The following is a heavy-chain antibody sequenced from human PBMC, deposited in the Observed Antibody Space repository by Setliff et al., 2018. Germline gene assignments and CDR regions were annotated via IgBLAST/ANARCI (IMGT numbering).Heavy chain of an antibody. CDR2: IYNSGIT. Sequence: SETLSLTCNVSADSISSSYDYWAWIRQPPGKGLEWIGSIYNSGITSYNPSLKSRVTISIDTSKNQFSLRLSSVTATDTAVYYCARGRRITMIVVPPGVFDIWGQGTMVTVSS. D-gene: IGHD3-22*01. V-gene: IGHV4-39*07. CDR3: ARGRRITMIVVPPGVFDI. J-gene: IGHJ3*02. CDR1: ADSISSSYDY.